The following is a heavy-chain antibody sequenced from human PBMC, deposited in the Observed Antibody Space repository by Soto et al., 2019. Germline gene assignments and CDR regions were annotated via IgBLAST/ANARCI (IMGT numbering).Heavy chain of an antibody. D-gene: IGHD5-12*01. CDR2: IYYSGST. J-gene: IGHJ4*02. V-gene: IGHV4-59*01. Sequence: TLSLTCTVSGGSISSYYWSWIRQPPGKGLEWIGYIYYSGSTNYNPSLKSRVTISVDTSKNQFSLKLSSVTAADTAVYYCARGKRRGYSGYDSEIDLDYWGQGTLVTVSS. CDR3: ARGKRRGYSGYDSEIDLDY. CDR1: GGSISSYY.